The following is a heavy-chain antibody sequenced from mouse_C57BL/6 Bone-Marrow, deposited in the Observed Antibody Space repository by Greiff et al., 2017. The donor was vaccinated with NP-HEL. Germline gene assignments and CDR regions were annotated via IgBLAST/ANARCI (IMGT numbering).Heavy chain of an antibody. CDR2: IDPSDSYT. V-gene: IGHV1-59*01. D-gene: IGHD1-1*02. CDR1: GYTFTSYW. J-gene: IGHJ3*01. CDR3: ARSRRGYYGPAWFAY. Sequence: VQLQQPGAELVRPGTSVKLSCKASGYTFTSYWMHWVKQRPGQGLEWIGVIDPSDSYTNYNQKFKGKATLTVDTSSSTAYMQLSSLTSEDSAVYYCARSRRGYYGPAWFAYWGQGTLVTVSA.